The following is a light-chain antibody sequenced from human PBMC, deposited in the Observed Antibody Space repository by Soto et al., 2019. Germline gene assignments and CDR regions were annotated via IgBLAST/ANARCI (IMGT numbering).Light chain of an antibody. CDR2: DAS. J-gene: IGKJ3*01. CDR3: HQYGSSYT. V-gene: IGKV3-20*01. Sequence: EIVLTQSPGTLSLSPGERATLSCRASQSVSSRYLAWYQQKPGQAPRLLIYDASYRAPGIPDRFSGSVSGTDFTLTISILEPEDFADYYCHQYGSSYTFGPGTKVDIK. CDR1: QSVSSRY.